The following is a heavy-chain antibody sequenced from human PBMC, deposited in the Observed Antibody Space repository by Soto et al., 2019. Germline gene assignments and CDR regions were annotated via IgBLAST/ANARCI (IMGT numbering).Heavy chain of an antibody. CDR1: GGSISSRSHY. CDR2: SFYRGST. V-gene: IGHV4-39*01. J-gene: IGHJ4*02. D-gene: IGHD3-16*01. CDR3: ATADGLGEVTPFFEY. Sequence: QLQLQESGPGLVKPSETRSLTCTVSGGSISSRSHYWGWIRQSPGQHLEWIGSSFYRGSTHYNPSLKTRVTISVDTSKNQVSLKLYSVTAADTAVYYCATADGLGEVTPFFEYLGKRILVTVSS.